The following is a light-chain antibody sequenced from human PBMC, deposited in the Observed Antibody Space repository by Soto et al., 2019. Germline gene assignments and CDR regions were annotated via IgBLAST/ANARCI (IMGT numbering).Light chain of an antibody. CDR2: GAS. CDR1: QSVSSN. V-gene: IGKV3-15*01. J-gene: IGKJ4*01. Sequence: EIVMTQSPATLSVSPGERATLSCRVSQSVSSNLAWYQQKPGQAPRLLIHGASTRATGIPARFSGSGSGTEFTLTISSLQSEDFAVYYCQQYNNWPPLTFGGGTKVEIK. CDR3: QQYNNWPPLT.